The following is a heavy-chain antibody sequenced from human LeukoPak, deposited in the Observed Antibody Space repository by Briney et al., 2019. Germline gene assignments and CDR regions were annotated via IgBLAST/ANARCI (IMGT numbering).Heavy chain of an antibody. D-gene: IGHD4-11*01. CDR1: GGSISSYY. CDR3: ARATGRTTVTTPYYYMDV. J-gene: IGHJ6*03. CDR2: IYYSGST. Sequence: PSETLSLTCTVSGGSISSYYWSWIRQPPGKGLEWIGYIYYSGSTNYNPSLKTRVTISVDTSKNQFSLKLSSVTAADTAVYYCARATGRTTVTTPYYYMDVWGKGTTVTVSS. V-gene: IGHV4-59*01.